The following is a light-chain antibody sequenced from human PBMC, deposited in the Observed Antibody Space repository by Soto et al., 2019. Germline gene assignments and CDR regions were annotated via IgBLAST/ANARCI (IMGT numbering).Light chain of an antibody. J-gene: IGKJ2*02. Sequence: AIRMTQSPSSFSASTGDRVTITCRASQGISSYLAWYQQKPGKAPKLLIYAASTLQSGVPSRFSGSGSGTDFTLTISCLQSEDFATYYCQQYYSYPFCTFGQGTKLEIK. CDR1: QGISSY. V-gene: IGKV1-8*01. CDR3: QQYYSYPFCT. CDR2: AAS.